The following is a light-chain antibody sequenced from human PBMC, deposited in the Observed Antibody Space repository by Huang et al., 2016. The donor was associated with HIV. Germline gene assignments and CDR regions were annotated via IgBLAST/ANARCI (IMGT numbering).Light chain of an antibody. J-gene: IGKJ5*01. CDR3: QQNDNVPIT. CDR1: QDVSNY. V-gene: IGKV1-33*01. Sequence: DIQMTQSPSSLSASVGDRVSITCQASQDVSNYLNWYQNKPGKAPKLLIFDASNLERGVPSRFSGSGSGTTFTFTISSLQPEDIATYYCQQNDNVPITFGQGTRLEIK. CDR2: DAS.